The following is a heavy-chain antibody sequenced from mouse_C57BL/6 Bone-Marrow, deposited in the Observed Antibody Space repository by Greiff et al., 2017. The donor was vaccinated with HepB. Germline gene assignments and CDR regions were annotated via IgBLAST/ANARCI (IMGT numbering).Heavy chain of an antibody. CDR1: GYTFTSYW. Sequence: QVQLQQPGAELVMPGASVKLSCKASGYTFTSYWMHWVKQRPGQGLEWIGEIDPSDSYTNYNQKFKGKSTLTVDKSSSTAYMQFSSLTSEDSAVYYGARVGYDGYYVGVAWFAYWGQGTLVTVSA. V-gene: IGHV1-69*01. CDR2: IDPSDSYT. CDR3: ARVGYDGYYVGVAWFAY. J-gene: IGHJ3*01. D-gene: IGHD2-3*01.